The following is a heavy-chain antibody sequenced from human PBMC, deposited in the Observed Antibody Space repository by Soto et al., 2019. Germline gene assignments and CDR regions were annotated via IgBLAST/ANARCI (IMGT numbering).Heavy chain of an antibody. CDR1: GYTFSNYG. J-gene: IGHJ6*02. CDR3: SRFIMVGGWFDPNYYHGMDV. Sequence: QVQLVQSGAEVKKPGASVTVSCKTSGYTFSNYGINWVRQAPGQGLGWMGWISGYNGNTNYAQTGQGRVTMTTDTSTGTVYMELRSLKSDDTAIYYWSRFIMVGGWFDPNYYHGMDVWGQGTTVTVSS. D-gene: IGHD6-19*01. CDR2: ISGYNGNT. V-gene: IGHV1-18*01.